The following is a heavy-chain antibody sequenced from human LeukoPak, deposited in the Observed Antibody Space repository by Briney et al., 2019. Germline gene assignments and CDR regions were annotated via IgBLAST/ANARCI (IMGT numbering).Heavy chain of an antibody. J-gene: IGHJ4*02. V-gene: IGHV3-9*03. CDR2: ISWNSGSI. D-gene: IGHD2-15*01. CDR3: AKGVAAARQFLFDY. CDR1: GFTFDDYA. Sequence: TGGSLRLSCAASGFTFDDYAMHWVRQAPGKGLEWVSGISWNSGSIGYADSVKGRFTISRDNAKNSLYLQMNSLRAEDMALYYCAKGVAAARQFLFDYWGQGTLVTVSS.